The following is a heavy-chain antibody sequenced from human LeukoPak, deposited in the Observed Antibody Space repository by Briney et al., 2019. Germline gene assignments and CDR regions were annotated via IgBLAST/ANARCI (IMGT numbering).Heavy chain of an antibody. CDR1: GFTFSNYG. CDR3: ARVLRYEGFDY. Sequence: GGSLRLSCAASGFTFSNYGIHWVRQAPGKGLEWVAVISYDGNNKYYADSVKGRFTISRDNSKNTLFLQMNSLRAEDTAVYYCARVLRYEGFDYWGQGTLVTVSS. V-gene: IGHV3-30*03. J-gene: IGHJ4*02. CDR2: ISYDGNNK. D-gene: IGHD2-15*01.